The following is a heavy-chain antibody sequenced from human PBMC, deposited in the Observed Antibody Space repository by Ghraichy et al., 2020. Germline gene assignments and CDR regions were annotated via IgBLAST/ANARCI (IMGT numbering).Heavy chain of an antibody. CDR3: ARAAIGIAARSRPGPLGY. CDR2: IYSGGST. D-gene: IGHD6-6*01. CDR1: GFTVSSNY. Sequence: GGSLRLSCAASGFTVSSNYMSWVRQAPGKGLEWVSVIYSGGSTYYADSVKGRFTISRDNSKNTLYLQMNSLRAEETAVYYCARAAIGIAARSRPGPLGYWGQGTLVTGSS. J-gene: IGHJ4*02. V-gene: IGHV3-66*01.